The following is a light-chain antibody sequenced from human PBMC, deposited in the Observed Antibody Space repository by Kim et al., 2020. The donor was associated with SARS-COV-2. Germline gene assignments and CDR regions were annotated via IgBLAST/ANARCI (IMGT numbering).Light chain of an antibody. CDR2: GAT. CDR1: GYH. J-gene: IGLJ3*02. V-gene: IGLV7-43*01. CDR3: LVLHNSAWV. Sequence: PSLTGSPGGTVMHTCASGGYHPNWFQQKPGQPPRALIYGATRKHPWTPARFSGSLLGGKAALTVSSVQPEDEADYFCLVLHNSAWVFGGGTQLTVL.